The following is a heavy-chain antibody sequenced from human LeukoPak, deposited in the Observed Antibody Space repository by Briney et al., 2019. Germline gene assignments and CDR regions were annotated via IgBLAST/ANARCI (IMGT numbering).Heavy chain of an antibody. J-gene: IGHJ4*02. CDR3: AKDGIVLMVYFTHFDY. CDR1: GYSISSGYY. CDR2: IYHSGST. V-gene: IGHV4-38-2*02. Sequence: PSETLSLTCTVSGYSISSGYYWGWIRQPPGKGLEWIGSIYHSGSTYYNPSLKSRVTISVDTSKNQFSLKLSSVTAADTAVYYCAKDGIVLMVYFTHFDYWGQGTLVTVSS. D-gene: IGHD2-8*01.